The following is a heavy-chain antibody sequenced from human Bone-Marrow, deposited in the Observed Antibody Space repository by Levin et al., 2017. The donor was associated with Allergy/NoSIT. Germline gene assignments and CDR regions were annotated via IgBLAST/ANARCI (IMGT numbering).Heavy chain of an antibody. V-gene: IGHV6-1*01. CDR3: VGGADAFDI. J-gene: IGHJ3*02. CDR1: GDSVSGNSAA. Sequence: SQTLSLTCAISGDSVSGNSAAWNWIRQSPSRGLEWLGRTYYRSKWYSDYGVSVRSRIIMNPDTSKNQVSLLLNFVTPDDTAVYYCVGGADAFDIWGQGTVVTVSS. CDR2: TYYRSKWYS. D-gene: IGHD1-26*01.